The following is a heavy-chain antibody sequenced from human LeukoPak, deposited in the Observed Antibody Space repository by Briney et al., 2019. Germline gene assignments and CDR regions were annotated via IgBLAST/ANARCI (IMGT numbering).Heavy chain of an antibody. J-gene: IGHJ4*02. V-gene: IGHV3-21*01. CDR3: ARENWYKFDY. CDR2: ISSSSNYV. CDR1: GFTFSTYS. D-gene: IGHD1/OR15-1a*01. Sequence: AGGSLRLSCAASGFTFSTYSMNWVRQAPGKGLEWVSSISSSSNYVRHADSVKGRFTISRDNAKNSLYLQMNSLRAEDTALYYCARENWYKFDYWGQGTLVTVSS.